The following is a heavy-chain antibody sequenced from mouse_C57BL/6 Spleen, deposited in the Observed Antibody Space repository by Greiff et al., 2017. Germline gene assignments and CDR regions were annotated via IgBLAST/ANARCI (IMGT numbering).Heavy chain of an antibody. V-gene: IGHV1-72*01. J-gene: IGHJ1*01. CDR2: IDPNSGGT. D-gene: IGHD2-1*01. Sequence: QVQLQQPGAELVKPGASVKLSCKASGYTFTSYWMHWVKQRPGRGLEWIGRIDPNSGGTKYNEKFKSKATMTVDKPSSTAYMQLSSLTSEDSAVYYCARLMEQRAIYGNYDWYFDVWGQGTTVTVSS. CDR3: ARLMEQRAIYGNYDWYFDV. CDR1: GYTFTSYW.